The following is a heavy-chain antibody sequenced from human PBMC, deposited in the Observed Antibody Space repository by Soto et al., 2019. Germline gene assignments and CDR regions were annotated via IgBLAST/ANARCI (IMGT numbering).Heavy chain of an antibody. CDR3: ARDRVERGDPESFQH. CDR2: IYSGGST. CDR1: GFTVSSNY. J-gene: IGHJ1*01. V-gene: IGHV3-53*01. D-gene: IGHD2-21*02. Sequence: EVQLVESGGGLIQPGGSLRLSCAASGFTVSSNYMSWVRQAPGKGLEWVSVIYSGGSTYYADSVKGRVTISRDNSKTALYLQMNSLRAEDTAGYYWARDRVERGDPESFQHWGQGTLVTVSS.